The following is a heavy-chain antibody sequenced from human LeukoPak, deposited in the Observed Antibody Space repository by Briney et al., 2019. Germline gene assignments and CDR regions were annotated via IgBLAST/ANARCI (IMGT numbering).Heavy chain of an antibody. V-gene: IGHV4-39*07. CDR3: ARIPSPGWFDP. CDR2: IYYSGST. Sequence: KPSETLSLTCTVSGGSVSISSYYWGWIRQPPGKGLEWIANIYYSGSTYYNPSLKNRVTISISTSKNQFSLKLTSVTAADTAVYYCARIPSPGWFDPWGQGTLVTVSS. CDR1: GGSVSISSYY. J-gene: IGHJ5*02.